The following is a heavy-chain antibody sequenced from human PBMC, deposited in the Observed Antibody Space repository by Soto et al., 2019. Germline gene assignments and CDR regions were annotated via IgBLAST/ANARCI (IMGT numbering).Heavy chain of an antibody. CDR3: ARDPGYSYGYGYYYGMDV. D-gene: IGHD5-18*01. CDR2: IIPIFGTA. V-gene: IGHV1-69*13. Sequence: SVKVSCKASGGTFSSYAISWVRQAPGQGLEWMGGIIPIFGTANYAQKFQGRVTITADESTSTAYMELSSLRSEDTAVYYCARDPGYSYGYGYYYGMDVWGQGATVTVSS. CDR1: GGTFSSYA. J-gene: IGHJ6*02.